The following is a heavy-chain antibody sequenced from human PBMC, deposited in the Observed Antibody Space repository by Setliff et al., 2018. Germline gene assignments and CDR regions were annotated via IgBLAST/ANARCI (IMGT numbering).Heavy chain of an antibody. CDR3: AKGFSGSYLGRMFDY. D-gene: IGHD1-26*01. CDR2: ISSSRSYI. J-gene: IGHJ4*02. V-gene: IGHV3-21*04. CDR1: GFTFSSYS. Sequence: PGGSLRLSCAASGFTFSSYSMNWVRQAPGKGLEWVSSISSSRSYIYYADSVKGRFTTSRDNAKNSLYLQMTSLRAEDTALYYCAKGFSGSYLGRMFDYWGQGTLVTVSS.